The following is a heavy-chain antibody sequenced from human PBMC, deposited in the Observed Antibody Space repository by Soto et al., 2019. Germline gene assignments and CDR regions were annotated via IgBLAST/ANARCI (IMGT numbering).Heavy chain of an antibody. CDR1: GLTFSNYA. CDR3: AKNQERELPRVIDF. D-gene: IGHD1-7*01. J-gene: IGHJ4*02. CDR2: MSGSSSTT. V-gene: IGHV3-23*01. Sequence: GGSLRLSCATSGLTFSNYAMSWVRQAPGGGLEWVSSMSGSSSTTYYADSVRGRFTISRDRSKNTLYLQMSSLRAKDTALYYCAKNQERELPRVIDFWGQGTLVTVSS.